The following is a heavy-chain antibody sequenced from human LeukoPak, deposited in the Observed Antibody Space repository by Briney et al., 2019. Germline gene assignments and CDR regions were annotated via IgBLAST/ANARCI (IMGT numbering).Heavy chain of an antibody. D-gene: IGHD6-19*01. CDR2: IFYTGST. V-gene: IGHV4-59*12. J-gene: IGHJ5*02. CDR3: LAVAGTGSSNWFDP. Sequence: SETLSLTCNVFGGSITNYYWSWVRQPPGRGLEWIGYIFYTGSTTYNPSLKSRVTISLDTSKNQFSLKLSSVTAADTAVYYCLAVAGTGSSNWFDPWGQGTLVTVSS. CDR1: GGSITNYY.